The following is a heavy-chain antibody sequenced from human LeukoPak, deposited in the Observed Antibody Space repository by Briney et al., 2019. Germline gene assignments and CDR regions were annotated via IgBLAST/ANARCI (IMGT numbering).Heavy chain of an antibody. CDR1: GFTFNSFG. CDR3: ARPPESSMLVVAK. J-gene: IGHJ3*01. CDR2: ISNDGSNQ. V-gene: IGHV3-30*03. Sequence: GGSLRLSCAASGFTFNSFGIHWVRQAPGKGLEWVAVISNDGSNQYYADSVKGRFTISRDNSRSTLYLQMNSLRAEDTAVYYCARPPESSMLVVAKWGQGTMVTVSS. D-gene: IGHD3-22*01.